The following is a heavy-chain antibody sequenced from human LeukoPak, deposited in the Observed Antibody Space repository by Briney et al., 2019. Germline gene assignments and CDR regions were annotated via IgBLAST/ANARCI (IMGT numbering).Heavy chain of an antibody. D-gene: IGHD6-19*01. CDR1: GGSFSGYY. Sequence: SETLSLTCAVYGGSFSGYYWSWIRQPPGKGLEWIGEINHSGSTNYNPSLKSRVTISVDTSKNQFSLKLSSVTAADTAVYYCASSTKAGYSSGWFNPDAFDIWGQGTLVTVSS. CDR2: INHSGST. V-gene: IGHV4-34*01. CDR3: ASSTKAGYSSGWFNPDAFDI. J-gene: IGHJ4*02.